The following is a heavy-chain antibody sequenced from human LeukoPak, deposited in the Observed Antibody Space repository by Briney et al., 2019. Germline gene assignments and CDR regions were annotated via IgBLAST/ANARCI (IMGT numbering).Heavy chain of an antibody. CDR1: GFTLSTYN. V-gene: IGHV3-21*01. J-gene: IGHJ5*02. CDR2: ISSSSDYI. Sequence: GGSLRLSCAASGFTLSTYNMNWVRQAPGKGLEWVSSISSSSDYIYYADSVKGRFTISRDNAKNSLYLQMNSLRADDTAVYYCACVYGGNPGPWGQGTLVTVSS. D-gene: IGHD4-23*01. CDR3: ACVYGGNPGP.